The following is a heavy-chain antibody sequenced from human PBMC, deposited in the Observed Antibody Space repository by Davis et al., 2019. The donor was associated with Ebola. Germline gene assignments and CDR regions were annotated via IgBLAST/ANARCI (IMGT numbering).Heavy chain of an antibody. D-gene: IGHD4-17*01. CDR3: ARVRPDDYGDYGPFDY. CDR1: GCTFSSYA. CDR2: IIPMFDTA. V-gene: IGHV1-69*13. Sequence: AASVKVSCKASGCTFSSYAISWVRQAPGQGLEWMGGIIPMFDTANYAQKFQGRVTITADESTTTAYMELSSLRSEDTAVYYCARVRPDDYGDYGPFDYWGQGTLVTVSS. J-gene: IGHJ4*02.